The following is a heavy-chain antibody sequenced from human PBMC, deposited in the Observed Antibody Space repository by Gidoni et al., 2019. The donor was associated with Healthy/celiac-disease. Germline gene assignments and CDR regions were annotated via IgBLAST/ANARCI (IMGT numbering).Heavy chain of an antibody. V-gene: IGHV5-51*01. CDR3: ARLRVIGTQYYYDSSGYYDY. D-gene: IGHD3-22*01. CDR2: IYPGDSDT. Sequence: EVQLVQSGAEVKKPGESLKISCKGSGYSFTSYWIGWVRQMPGKGLEWMGIIYPGDSDTRYSPSFQGQVTISADKSISTAYLQWSSLKASDTAMYYCARLRVIGTQYYYDSSGYYDYWGQGTLVTVSS. J-gene: IGHJ4*02. CDR1: GYSFTSYW.